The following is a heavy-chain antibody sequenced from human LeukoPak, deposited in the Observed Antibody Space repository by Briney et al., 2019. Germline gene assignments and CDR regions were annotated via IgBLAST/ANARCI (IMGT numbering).Heavy chain of an antibody. CDR3: ARGYGFLEWLLDDYYYYMDV. Sequence: ASVKVSCKASGYTFTGYYMHWVRQAPGQGLEWMGWINPNSGGTNYAQKFQGRVTMTRDTSISTAYMELSRLRSDDTAVYYCARGYGFLEWLLDDYYYYMDVWGKGTTVTVSS. V-gene: IGHV1-2*02. CDR1: GYTFTGYY. J-gene: IGHJ6*03. CDR2: INPNSGGT. D-gene: IGHD3-3*01.